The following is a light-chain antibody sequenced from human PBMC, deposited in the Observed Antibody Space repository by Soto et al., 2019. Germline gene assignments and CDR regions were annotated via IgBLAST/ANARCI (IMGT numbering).Light chain of an antibody. CDR1: QSVSNY. J-gene: IGKJ1*01. Sequence: EIVLTQSPATLSLSPGEGASLSCRASQSVSNYLAWYQQKPGQAPRLLMYDASNRATGIPARFSGSGSGTDFTLTISRLDPEDFAVYYCQHYDRAPMWTFGQGTKVDIK. V-gene: IGKV3-11*01. CDR3: QHYDRAPMWT. CDR2: DAS.